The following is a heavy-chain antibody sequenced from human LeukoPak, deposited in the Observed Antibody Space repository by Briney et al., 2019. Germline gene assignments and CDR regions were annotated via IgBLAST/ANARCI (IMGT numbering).Heavy chain of an antibody. CDR2: IYTSGST. Sequence: PSETLSLTCTVSGGSISNYYWSWIRQPAGKGLEWIGRIYTSGSTNYNPSLKSRVTMSVDTSKNQFSLKLSSVTAADTAVYYCARDFEVWDYDFWSGYPYYFDYWGQGTLVTVSS. CDR3: ARDFEVWDYDFWSGYPYYFDY. D-gene: IGHD3-3*01. CDR1: GGSISNYY. J-gene: IGHJ4*02. V-gene: IGHV4-4*07.